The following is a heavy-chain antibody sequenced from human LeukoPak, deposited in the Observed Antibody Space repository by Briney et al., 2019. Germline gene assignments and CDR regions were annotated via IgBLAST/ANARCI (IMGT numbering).Heavy chain of an antibody. D-gene: IGHD6-13*01. CDR1: GYTFTNYG. CDR2: ISGYNGKT. CDR3: ARDTGIAVAGTGDFDD. J-gene: IGHJ4*02. V-gene: IGHV1-18*01. Sequence: ASVKVSCKASGYTFTNYGISWVRQAPGQGLEWMGWISGYNGKTNYAQKLQGRVTMTTDTSTSTAYMELRSLRSDDTAVYYCARDTGIAVAGTGDFDDWGQGTRVTVSS.